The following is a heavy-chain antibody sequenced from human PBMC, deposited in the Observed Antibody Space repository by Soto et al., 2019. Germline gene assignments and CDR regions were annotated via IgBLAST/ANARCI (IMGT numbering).Heavy chain of an antibody. V-gene: IGHV1-2*02. J-gene: IGHJ4*02. CDR2: VNPDSGAT. CDR3: ARGTPYYDFWSGYACDH. CDR1: GYTLKGYY. Sequence: QVQLVQSGAEVKKPGASVKVSCRASGYTLKGYYMHWVRQAPGQGLEWMGWVNPDSGATNYTQKFQDRVTMTRYTSITTASMELSRLSSADTAVYYCARGTPYYDFWSGYACDHRGQGTPVTVSS. D-gene: IGHD3-3*01.